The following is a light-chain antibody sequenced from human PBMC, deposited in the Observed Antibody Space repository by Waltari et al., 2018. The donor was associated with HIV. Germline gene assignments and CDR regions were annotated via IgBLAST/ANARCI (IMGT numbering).Light chain of an antibody. CDR1: QSVSSY. J-gene: IGKJ3*01. CDR2: DAS. CDR3: QQRSNWPPIFT. V-gene: IGKV3-11*01. Sequence: EIVLTQPPATLSLSPGERATVSCRASQSVSSYLAWYQQKPGQAPRLLIYDASNRATGIPARFSGSGSGTYFTLTISSLEPEDFAVYYCQQRSNWPPIFTFGPGTKVDIK.